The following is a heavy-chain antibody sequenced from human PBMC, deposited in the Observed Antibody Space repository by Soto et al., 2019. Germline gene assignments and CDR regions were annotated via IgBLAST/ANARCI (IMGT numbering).Heavy chain of an antibody. J-gene: IGHJ4*02. Sequence: QVRLVESGGGVVQPGMSLRLSCAASGFNFGVFGMHWVRQAPGKGLEWLSVWSFDGSEEYYADSVRGRVTISRDNSNNTLFLQMDSLTVDDTGVYYCALTGRSSRIEVAGIGFEYLGQATLVTVS. CDR2: WSFDGSEE. CDR3: ALTGRSSRIEVAGIGFEY. CDR1: GFNFGVFG. V-gene: IGHV3-30*03. D-gene: IGHD6-19*01.